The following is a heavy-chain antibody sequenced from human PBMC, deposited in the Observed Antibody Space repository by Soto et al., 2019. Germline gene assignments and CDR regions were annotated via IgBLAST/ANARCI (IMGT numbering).Heavy chain of an antibody. V-gene: IGHV3-7*01. Sequence: GGSLRLSCAASGFTFSSSWMDWVRQAPGKGLEWVANINQDGSEKNYVDSVKGRFTISRDNTKNSLYLHMSSLTAEDSALYYCSPSLNYWGQGTLVAVSS. CDR2: INQDGSEK. J-gene: IGHJ4*02. CDR1: GFTFSSSW. CDR3: SPSLNY.